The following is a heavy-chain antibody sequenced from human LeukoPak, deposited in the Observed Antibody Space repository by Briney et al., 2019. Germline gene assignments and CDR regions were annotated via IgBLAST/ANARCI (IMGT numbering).Heavy chain of an antibody. D-gene: IGHD5-24*01. J-gene: IGHJ6*03. CDR1: GGSISSYY. CDR2: IYTSGST. Sequence: KPSETLSLTCTVSGGSISSYYWSWIRQPPGKGLEWIGYIYTSGSTNYNPSLKSRVTISVDTYKNQFSLKLSSVTAADTAVYYCARRGVEMATIDGNPDYYYYYMDVWGKGTTVTVSS. CDR3: ARRGVEMATIDGNPDYYYYYMDV. V-gene: IGHV4-4*09.